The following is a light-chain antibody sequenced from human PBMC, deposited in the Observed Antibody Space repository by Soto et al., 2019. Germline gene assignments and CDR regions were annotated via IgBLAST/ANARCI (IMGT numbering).Light chain of an antibody. CDR1: TGAVTSGHY. J-gene: IGLJ2*01. CDR3: LLHGSDALA. V-gene: IGLV7-46*01. CDR2: DTS. Sequence: QAVVTQEPSLTVSPGGTVTLTCGSSTGAVTSGHYPYWFQQKPGQAPRTLIYDTSNKHSWTPARFSGSLLGGKAALTLSGAQDEDEDYYSCLLHGSDALAFGGGTKLTVL.